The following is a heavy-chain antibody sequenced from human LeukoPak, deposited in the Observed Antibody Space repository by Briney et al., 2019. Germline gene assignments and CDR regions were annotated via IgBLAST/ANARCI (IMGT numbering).Heavy chain of an antibody. D-gene: IGHD5-24*01. V-gene: IGHV3-74*01. CDR2: IRTEGTGT. CDR1: GFTFSDYW. Sequence: GGSLRLSCVASGFTFSDYWMHWVRQAPGKGLVWVSRIRTEGTGTNHADSVKGRFTISRDNAKNSLYLQMNSLRAEDTALYYCASYGYTELVAFDIWGQGTMVTVSS. J-gene: IGHJ3*02. CDR3: ASYGYTELVAFDI.